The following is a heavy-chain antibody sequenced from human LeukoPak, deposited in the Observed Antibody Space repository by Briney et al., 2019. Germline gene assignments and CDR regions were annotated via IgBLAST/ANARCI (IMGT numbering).Heavy chain of an antibody. Sequence: PSETLSLTCTVSGGSISSYYWSWIRQPPGKGLEWIGYIYYSGSTNYNPSLKSRVTISVDTSKNQFSLKLSSVTAADTAVYYCARALFPPGAFDIWGQGTMVTVSS. CDR3: ARALFPPGAFDI. V-gene: IGHV4-59*01. CDR1: GGSISSYY. J-gene: IGHJ3*02. CDR2: IYYSGST. D-gene: IGHD2-21*01.